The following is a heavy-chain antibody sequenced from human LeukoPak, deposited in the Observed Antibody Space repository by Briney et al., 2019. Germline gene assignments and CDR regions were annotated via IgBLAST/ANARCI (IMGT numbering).Heavy chain of an antibody. J-gene: IGHJ4*02. CDR2: ISGSGGSA. V-gene: IGHV3-23*01. CDR1: GFTFSSYA. D-gene: IGHD6-19*01. Sequence: GGSLRLSCAASGFTFSSYAMSWVRQAPGKGLEWVSAISGSGGSAYYAGSVKGRFTISRDNSKNTLYLQMNSLRAEDTAVYYCAKGFIAVADHLDYWGQGTLVTVSS. CDR3: AKGFIAVADHLDY.